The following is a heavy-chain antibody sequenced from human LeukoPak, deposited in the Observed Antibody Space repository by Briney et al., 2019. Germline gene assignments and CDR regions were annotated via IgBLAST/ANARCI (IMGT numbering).Heavy chain of an antibody. CDR1: GYSISSGYY. Sequence: SETLSLTCTVSGYSISSGYYWGWIRPPPGKGLEWIGSIYHSGSTYYNPSLKSRVTISVDTSKNQFSLKLSSVTAADTAVYYCARHRYCSGGSCRNWFDPWGQGTLVTVSS. V-gene: IGHV4-38-2*02. J-gene: IGHJ5*02. D-gene: IGHD2-15*01. CDR3: ARHRYCSGGSCRNWFDP. CDR2: IYHSGST.